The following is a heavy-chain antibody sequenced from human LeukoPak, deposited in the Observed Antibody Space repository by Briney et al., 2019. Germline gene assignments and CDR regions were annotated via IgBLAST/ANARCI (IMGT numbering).Heavy chain of an antibody. CDR3: AREGYYDFWSGYSPSYYGMDV. CDR1: GFTFSSYS. J-gene: IGHJ6*02. CDR2: ISSSSSTI. D-gene: IGHD3-3*01. V-gene: IGHV3-48*01. Sequence: GGSLRLSCAASGFTFSSYSMNWVRQAPGKGLEWVSYISSSSSTIYYADSVKGRFTISRDNAKNSLYLQMSSLRAEDTAVYYCAREGYYDFWSGYSPSYYGMDVWGQGTTVTVSS.